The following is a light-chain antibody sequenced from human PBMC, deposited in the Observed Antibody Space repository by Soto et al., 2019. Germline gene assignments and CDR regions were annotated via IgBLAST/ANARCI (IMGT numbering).Light chain of an antibody. CDR3: HQFASSLT. V-gene: IGKV3-20*01. CDR1: QSFSSSY. CDR2: GAS. Sequence: EIVLTQSPSTLSLSPGERATLSCRASQSFSSSYFAWYQQKPGQAPRLLISGASSRTTGIPDRFSGSASGTDFTLTISRLEPEDFAVYFCHQFASSLTFGQGTKVEIK. J-gene: IGKJ1*01.